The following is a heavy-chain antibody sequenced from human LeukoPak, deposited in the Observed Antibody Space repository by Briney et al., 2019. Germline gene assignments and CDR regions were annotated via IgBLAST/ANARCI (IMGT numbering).Heavy chain of an antibody. Sequence: SETLSLTCTVSGGSISSGDYYWSWIRQPPGKGLEWIGYIYYSGSTYYNPSLKSRVTISVDTSKNQFSLKLSSVAAADTAVYYCAREWRTIFGVVTFDYWGQGTLVTVSS. CDR1: GGSISSGDYY. V-gene: IGHV4-30-4*08. CDR3: AREWRTIFGVVTFDY. D-gene: IGHD3-3*01. J-gene: IGHJ4*02. CDR2: IYYSGST.